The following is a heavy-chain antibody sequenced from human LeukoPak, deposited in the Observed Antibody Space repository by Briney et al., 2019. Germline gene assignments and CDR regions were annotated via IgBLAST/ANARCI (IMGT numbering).Heavy chain of an antibody. CDR2: IKHDGSEK. J-gene: IGHJ4*02. CDR3: ARRILNDVLTLDYFDY. Sequence: PGGSLRLSCAASGFTFSSYAMSWVRQAPGKGLEWVANIKHDGSEKYYVDSVKGRFTISRDSAKNSLSLQMNSLRAEDTAVYYCARRILNDVLTLDYFDYWGQGTLVTVSS. D-gene: IGHD3-9*01. V-gene: IGHV3-7*01. CDR1: GFTFSSYA.